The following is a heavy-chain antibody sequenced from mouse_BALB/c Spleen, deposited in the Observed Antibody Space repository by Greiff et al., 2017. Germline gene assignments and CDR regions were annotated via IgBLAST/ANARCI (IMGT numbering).Heavy chain of an antibody. Sequence: EVKLMESGGGLVQPGGSLRLSCATSGFTFTDYYMSWVRQPPGKALEWLGFIRNKANGYTTEYSASVKGRFTISRDNSQSILYLQMNTLRAEDSATYYCARANYGSSYYAMDYWGQGTSVTVSS. CDR2: IRNKANGYTT. CDR1: GFTFTDYY. CDR3: ARANYGSSYYAMDY. J-gene: IGHJ4*01. V-gene: IGHV7-3*02. D-gene: IGHD1-1*01.